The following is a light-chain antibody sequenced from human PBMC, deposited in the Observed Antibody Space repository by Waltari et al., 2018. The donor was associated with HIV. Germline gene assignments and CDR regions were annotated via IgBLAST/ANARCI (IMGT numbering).Light chain of an antibody. J-gene: IGKJ1*01. CDR1: QNVGAF. CDR3: HQYASFSGT. V-gene: IGKV1-5*03. CDR2: RAS. Sequence: DIRLTQSPSTLSASAGDRVAITCRAGQNVGAFLAWYQQKPGKPPKLLIYRASSLEGGVPSRFSGSVSGSDFTLTINGLQSDDFATYYCHQYASFSGTFGQGTKVEL.